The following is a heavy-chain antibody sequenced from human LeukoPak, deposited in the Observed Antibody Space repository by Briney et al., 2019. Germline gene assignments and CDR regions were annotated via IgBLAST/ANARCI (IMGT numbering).Heavy chain of an antibody. J-gene: IGHJ4*02. CDR3: VRDYYDSHGYSETSCHY. V-gene: IGHV1-46*04. CDR2: INPSGGSA. CDR1: GYTFISYY. Sequence: ASVKVSCKASGYTFISYYMHWVRQAPGQGLEWMGIINPSGGSATYAQKLQGRVTMTRDTSTSTVYMELNSLRSEDTAVYYCVRDYYDSHGYSETSCHYWGQGTLVTVSS. D-gene: IGHD3-22*01.